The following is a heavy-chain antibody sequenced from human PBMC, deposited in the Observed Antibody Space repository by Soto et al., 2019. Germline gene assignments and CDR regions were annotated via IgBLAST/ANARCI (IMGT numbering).Heavy chain of an antibody. CDR1: GGSISSGGYY. CDR2: IYYSGST. V-gene: IGHV4-31*03. J-gene: IGHJ3*02. D-gene: IGHD3-22*01. CDR3: ARVIGSGYYYSDAFDI. Sequence: NPSETLSLTCTVSGGSISSGGYYWSWIRQHPGKGLEWIGYIYYSGSTYYNPSLKSRVTISVVTSKNQFSLKLSSVTAADTAVYYCARVIGSGYYYSDAFDIWGQGTMVTVSS.